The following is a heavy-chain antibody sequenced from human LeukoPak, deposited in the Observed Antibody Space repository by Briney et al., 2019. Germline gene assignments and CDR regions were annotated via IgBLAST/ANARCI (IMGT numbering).Heavy chain of an antibody. CDR1: GFIFSNYE. J-gene: IGHJ3*02. CDR2: ISTSGRTV. D-gene: IGHD2-15*01. V-gene: IGHV3-48*03. CDR3: AREDKDAFDI. Sequence: GGSLRLSCAASGFIFSNYEMNWVRQAPGKGLEWVSYISTSGRTVYYADSVTGRFTFSRDNAKNSLFLQMNSLRAEDTAVYYCAREDKDAFDIWGQGTMVTVSS.